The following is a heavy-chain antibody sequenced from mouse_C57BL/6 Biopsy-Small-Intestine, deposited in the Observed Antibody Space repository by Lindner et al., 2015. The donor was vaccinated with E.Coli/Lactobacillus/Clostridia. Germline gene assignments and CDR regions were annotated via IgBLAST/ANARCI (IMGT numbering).Heavy chain of an antibody. CDR3: AIYRSTPDGVRRVAVDV. D-gene: IGHD2-14*01. CDR2: FLPVLGIA. CDR1: GDTFSSYT. V-gene: IGHV1-74*01. J-gene: IGHJ1*01. Sequence: SVKVSCKASGDTFSSYTISWVRQAPGQGLEWMGRFLPVLGIANYTQKLQGRATIAADESTATAYMELSSLRSEDTAVYYCAIYRSTPDGVRRVAVDVWGQGTMVTVSS.